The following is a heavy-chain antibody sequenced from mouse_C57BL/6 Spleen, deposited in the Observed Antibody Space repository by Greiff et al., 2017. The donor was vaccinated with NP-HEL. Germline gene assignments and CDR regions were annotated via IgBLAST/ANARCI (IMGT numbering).Heavy chain of an antibody. Sequence: ESGPGLVKPSQSLSLTCSVTGYSITSGYYWNWIRQFPGNKLEWMGYISYDGSNNYNPSLKNRISITRDTSKNQFFLKLNSVTTEDTATYYCARVSIYYYGSSFYYFDYWGQGTTLTVSS. CDR3: ARVSIYYYGSSFYYFDY. J-gene: IGHJ2*01. CDR1: GYSITSGYY. V-gene: IGHV3-6*01. CDR2: ISYDGSN. D-gene: IGHD1-1*01.